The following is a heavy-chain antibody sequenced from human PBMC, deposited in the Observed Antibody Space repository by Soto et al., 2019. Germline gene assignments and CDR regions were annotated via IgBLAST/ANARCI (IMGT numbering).Heavy chain of an antibody. CDR1: SGSISSSLYY. CDR3: ARLPYYDTPPVTFDI. Sequence: SETLSLTCTVSSGSISSSLYYWGWIRQPPGKGLEWIGTIYSTVSTHYNPSLKSRVTISVDTSKNQFSLKLNSVTAADTAVYYCARLPYYDTPPVTFDIWGQGAMVTVSS. CDR2: IYSTVST. J-gene: IGHJ3*02. V-gene: IGHV4-39*01. D-gene: IGHD3-22*01.